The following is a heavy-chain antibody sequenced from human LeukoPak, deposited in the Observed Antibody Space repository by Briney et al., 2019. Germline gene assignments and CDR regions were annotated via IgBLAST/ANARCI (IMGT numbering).Heavy chain of an antibody. J-gene: IGHJ4*02. V-gene: IGHV1-24*01. D-gene: IGHD4-17*01. Sequence: GASVKVSCKVSGYTLTELSMHWVRQAPGKGLEWMGGFDPEDGETIYAEKVEGRVTMTEDTSTDTAYMELSSLRSEDTAVYYCATDPDDYGDYEVAYWGQGTLVTVSS. CDR1: GYTLTELS. CDR3: ATDPDDYGDYEVAY. CDR2: FDPEDGET.